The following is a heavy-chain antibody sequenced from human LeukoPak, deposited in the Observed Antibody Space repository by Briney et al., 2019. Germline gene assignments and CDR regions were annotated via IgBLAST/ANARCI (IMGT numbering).Heavy chain of an antibody. CDR2: ISANNGDI. CDR1: GYTFSSSG. Sequence: GASVKVSCKASGYTFSSSGFSWVRQAPGQGLEWMGWISANNGDIHPAQKFQGRVTLTIDTSTSTAYMELRSLRSDDTAVYYCVKDYSYVIDYWGQGTLVTVSS. J-gene: IGHJ4*02. CDR3: VKDYSYVIDY. V-gene: IGHV1-18*01. D-gene: IGHD5-18*01.